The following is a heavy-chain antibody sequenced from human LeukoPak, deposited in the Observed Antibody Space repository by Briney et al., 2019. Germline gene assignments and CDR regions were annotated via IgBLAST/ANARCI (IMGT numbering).Heavy chain of an antibody. CDR2: IIPIFGTA. D-gene: IGHD3-3*01. CDR3: ASGPPTIFGVVIIGSDY. J-gene: IGHJ4*02. V-gene: IGHV1-69*06. Sequence: SVKVSCKASGGTFSSYAISWVRQAPGQGLEWMGGIIPIFGTANYAQKFQGRVTITADKSTSTAYMELSSLRSEDTAVYYCASGPPTIFGVVIIGSDYWGQGTLVTVSS. CDR1: GGTFSSYA.